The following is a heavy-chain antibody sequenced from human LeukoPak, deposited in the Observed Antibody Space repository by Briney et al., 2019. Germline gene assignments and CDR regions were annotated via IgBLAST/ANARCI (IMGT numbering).Heavy chain of an antibody. CDR3: ARGNRRGVGLNWFDP. CDR2: IYYSGST. V-gene: IGHV4-31*03. D-gene: IGHD3-10*01. J-gene: IGHJ5*02. Sequence: SQTLSLTCTVSGGSISSGGYYWSWIRQHPGKGLEWIGYIYYSGSTYYNPSLKSRVTISVDTSKNQFSLKLSSVTAADTAVYYCARGNRRGVGLNWFDPWGQGTLVTVSS. CDR1: GGSISSGGYY.